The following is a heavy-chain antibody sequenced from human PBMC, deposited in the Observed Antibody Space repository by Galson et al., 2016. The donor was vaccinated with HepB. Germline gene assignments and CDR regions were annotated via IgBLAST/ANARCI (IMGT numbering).Heavy chain of an antibody. J-gene: IGHJ3*02. CDR3: ARGWYNWSYVCAFDI. D-gene: IGHD1-7*01. Sequence: SETLSLTCTVSGGSISNYYWSWIRQPPGEGLEWIGYNYYSGSTRCNPSLKSRVTISVDTSKNLFSLRLSSVTAADTAVYYCARGWYNWSYVCAFDIWGQGTMVTVSS. CDR1: GGSISNYY. V-gene: IGHV4-59*01. CDR2: NYYSGST.